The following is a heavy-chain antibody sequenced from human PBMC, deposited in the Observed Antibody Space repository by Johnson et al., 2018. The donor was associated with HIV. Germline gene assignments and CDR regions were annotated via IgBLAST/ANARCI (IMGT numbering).Heavy chain of an antibody. CDR3: ARDVEEFGVVISAGAFDI. CDR1: GLTVSSNY. CDR2: IYTGGRT. D-gene: IGHD3-3*01. J-gene: IGHJ3*02. V-gene: IGHV3-66*03. Sequence: VQLVESGGGLIQPGGSLRLSCVASGLTVSSNYMTWVRQAPGKGLEWVSMIYTGGRTDYADSVKGRFTVSRDNSKNTLYLQMNSLRAEETAVYYCARDVEEFGVVISAGAFDIWGQGTMVTVSS.